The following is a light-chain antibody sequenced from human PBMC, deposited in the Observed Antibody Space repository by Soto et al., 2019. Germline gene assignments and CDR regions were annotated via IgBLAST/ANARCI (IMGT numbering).Light chain of an antibody. J-gene: IGKJ5*01. V-gene: IGKV3-11*01. CDR3: QRRHLWTPVT. CDR2: GAS. Sequence: EIVMTQSPATLSLSPGERATLSCRASPSVSNYLAWYQQKPGQPPRLLIYGASTRAAGIPARFSGSGSGTDLALPLSSLEPQAAEVCYCQRRHLWTPVTFGQGTRLEIK. CDR1: PSVSNY.